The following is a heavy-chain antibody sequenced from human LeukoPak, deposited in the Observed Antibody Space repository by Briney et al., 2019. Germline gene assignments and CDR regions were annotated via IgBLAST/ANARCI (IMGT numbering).Heavy chain of an antibody. CDR1: GFTFNNFG. J-gene: IGHJ4*02. D-gene: IGHD3-10*01. Sequence: GGSLRLSCAASGFTFNNFGMHWVRQAPGKGLEWVTFIQYNGNNKYYADSVKGRFTISRDNSKNTLYLQMNSLRVEDTAVYYCAKDNRDYYIDYWGQRTLVTVSS. V-gene: IGHV3-30*02. CDR2: IQYNGNNK. CDR3: AKDNRDYYIDY.